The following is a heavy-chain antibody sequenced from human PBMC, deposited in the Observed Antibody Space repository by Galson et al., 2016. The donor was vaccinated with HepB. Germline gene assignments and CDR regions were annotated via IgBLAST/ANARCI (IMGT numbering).Heavy chain of an antibody. J-gene: IGHJ6*02. CDR1: GFTFNMYW. Sequence: SLRLSCAGSGFTFNMYWMSWVRQAPGKGLERVANIKQDGSEKYYVDSVKGRFTISRHNAKNSLYLQMNSLRAEDTAVYYCARAEMSSSWPYGLDVWGQGTTVTVSS. D-gene: IGHD6-13*01. V-gene: IGHV3-7*03. CDR3: ARAEMSSSWPYGLDV. CDR2: IKQDGSEK.